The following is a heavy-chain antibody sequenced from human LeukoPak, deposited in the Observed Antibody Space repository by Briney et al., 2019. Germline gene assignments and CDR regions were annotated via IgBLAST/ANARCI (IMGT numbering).Heavy chain of an antibody. D-gene: IGHD2-2*01. Sequence: SETLSLTCTVSGYSISSGYYWGWIRQPPWKGLEWIGTIYHSGSTYYNPSLKSRVTISVDTSKNQFSLKLTSVTAADTAVYYCARVRGYCSSTICYGYYFDYWGQGTLVTVSS. V-gene: IGHV4-38-2*02. CDR2: IYHSGST. J-gene: IGHJ4*02. CDR3: ARVRGYCSSTICYGYYFDY. CDR1: GYSISSGYY.